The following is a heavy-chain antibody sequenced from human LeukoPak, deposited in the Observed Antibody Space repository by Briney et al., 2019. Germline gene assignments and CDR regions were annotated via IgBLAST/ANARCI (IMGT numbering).Heavy chain of an antibody. D-gene: IGHD4-17*01. J-gene: IGHJ4*02. Sequence: PSETLSLTCTVSGGSISSYYWSWIRQPPGKGLEWIGYIYYSGSTNYNPSLKSRVIISVDTSKNQCSLKLSSVTAADTAVYYCARHGPRYGDYYYFDYWGQGTLVIVSS. CDR3: ARHGPRYGDYYYFDY. CDR1: GGSISSYY. CDR2: IYYSGST. V-gene: IGHV4-59*08.